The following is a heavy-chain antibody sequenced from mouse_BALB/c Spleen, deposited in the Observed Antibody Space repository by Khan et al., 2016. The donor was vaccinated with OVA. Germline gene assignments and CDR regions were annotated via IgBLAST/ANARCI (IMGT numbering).Heavy chain of an antibody. J-gene: IGHJ3*01. CDR1: GYTFTNYW. V-gene: IGHV1-69*01. Sequence: QVQLQQPGIELVKPGASVKLSCKASGYTFTNYWINWVKQRPGQGLEWIGNIYPSDSYTNYNQKFKDKSTLTVDKSSNTAYLQLSSPTSEDPAVDNCARAGVDGSAFDYWGQGTLVTVSA. CDR3: ARAGVDGSAFDY. D-gene: IGHD2-3*01. CDR2: IYPSDSYT.